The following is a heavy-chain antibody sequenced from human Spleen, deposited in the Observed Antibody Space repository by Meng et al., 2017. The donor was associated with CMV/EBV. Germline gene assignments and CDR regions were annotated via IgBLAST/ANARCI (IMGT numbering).Heavy chain of an antibody. D-gene: IGHD4-11*01. CDR1: GGAFNTYA. CDR3: GIDYNNYAWFDP. J-gene: IGHJ5*02. V-gene: IGHV1-69*05. CDR2: ITPMLGTT. Sequence: CKASGGAFNTYAFTWVRRAPGQGLEWMGGITPMLGTTHYAQKFQGRVTITTDESTSTAYMELSSLRSEDTAVYYCGIDYNNYAWFDPWGQGTLVTVSS.